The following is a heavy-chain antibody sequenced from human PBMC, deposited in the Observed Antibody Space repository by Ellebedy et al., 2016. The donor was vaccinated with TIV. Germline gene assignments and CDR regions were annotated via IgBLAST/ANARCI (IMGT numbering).Heavy chain of an antibody. V-gene: IGHV3-9*01. Sequence: GGSLRLSXAASGFTFADYAMHWVRQVPGKGLEWVSGISWNSGSIGYADSVKGRFTISRDNAKNSLYLQMNSLRAEDTALYYCAKDMGVLVVTKGFDYWGQGTLVTVSS. D-gene: IGHD3-22*01. CDR2: ISWNSGSI. CDR3: AKDMGVLVVTKGFDY. CDR1: GFTFADYA. J-gene: IGHJ4*02.